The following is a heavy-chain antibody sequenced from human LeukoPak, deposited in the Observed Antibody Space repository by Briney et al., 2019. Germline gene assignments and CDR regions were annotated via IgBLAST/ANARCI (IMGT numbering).Heavy chain of an antibody. V-gene: IGHV3-23*01. CDR2: ISGSGGST. CDR3: AKSDGYDSSGSPPDAFDI. Sequence: GGSLRLSCAASGFTFSSYAMSWVRQAPGKGLEWVSAISGSGGSTYYADSAKGRFTISRDNSKNTLYLQMNSLRAEDTAVYYCAKSDGYDSSGSPPDAFDIWGQGTMVTVSS. D-gene: IGHD3-22*01. J-gene: IGHJ3*02. CDR1: GFTFSSYA.